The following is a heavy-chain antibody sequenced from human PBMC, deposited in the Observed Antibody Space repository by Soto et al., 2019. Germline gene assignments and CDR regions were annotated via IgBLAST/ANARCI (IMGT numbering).Heavy chain of an antibody. Sequence: LRLSCAASGFTFSSYAMSWVRQAPGKGLEWVSAISGSGGSTYYADSVKGRFTISRDNSKNTLYLQMNSLRAEDTAVYYCAKRAYYDFWSGPLKFDYWGQGTLVTVSS. V-gene: IGHV3-23*01. CDR2: ISGSGGST. CDR1: GFTFSSYA. CDR3: AKRAYYDFWSGPLKFDY. D-gene: IGHD3-3*01. J-gene: IGHJ4*02.